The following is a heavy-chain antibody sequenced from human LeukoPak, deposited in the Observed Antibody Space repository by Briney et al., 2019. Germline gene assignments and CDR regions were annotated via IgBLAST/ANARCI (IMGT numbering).Heavy chain of an antibody. CDR1: GGSISSGDYY. CDR2: IYYSGST. CDR3: ARDFDFWSGYGYYYYGMDV. J-gene: IGHJ6*02. Sequence: SETLSLTCTVSGGSISSGDYYWSWIRQPPGKGLEWIGYIYYSGSTNYNPSLKSRVTISVDTSKNQFSLKLSSVTAADTAVYYCARDFDFWSGYGYYYYGMDVWGQGTTVTVSS. D-gene: IGHD3-3*01. V-gene: IGHV4-61*08.